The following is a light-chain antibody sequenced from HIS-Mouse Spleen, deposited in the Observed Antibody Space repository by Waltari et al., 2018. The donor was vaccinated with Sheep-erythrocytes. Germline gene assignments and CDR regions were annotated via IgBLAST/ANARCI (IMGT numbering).Light chain of an antibody. V-gene: IGKV3-20*01. Sequence: EIVLTQSPGTLSLSPGERATLSCRASQSVSSSYLACYQQKPGQAPRLLIDGASSRATGIPDRFSGSGSGTDFTLTISRLEPEDFAVYYCQQYGSSPLFTFGPGTKVDIK. J-gene: IGKJ3*01. CDR2: GAS. CDR3: QQYGSSPLFT. CDR1: QSVSSSY.